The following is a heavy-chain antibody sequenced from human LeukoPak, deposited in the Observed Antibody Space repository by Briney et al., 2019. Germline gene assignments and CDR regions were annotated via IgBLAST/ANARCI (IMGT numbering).Heavy chain of an antibody. J-gene: IGHJ4*02. D-gene: IGHD3-10*01. Sequence: PGGSLRLPCAASGFTFSSYSMNWVRQAPGKGLEWVSSISSSSSYIYYADSVKGRFTISRDNAKNSLYLQMNSLRAEDTAVYYCARVVGSGSYFDSWGQGTLVTVSS. V-gene: IGHV3-21*01. CDR2: ISSSSSYI. CDR1: GFTFSSYS. CDR3: ARVVGSGSYFDS.